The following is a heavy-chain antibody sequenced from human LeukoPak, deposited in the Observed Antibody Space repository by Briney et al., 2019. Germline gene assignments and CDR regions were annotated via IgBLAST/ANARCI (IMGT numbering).Heavy chain of an antibody. D-gene: IGHD1-1*01. CDR2: ISSSSSYI. J-gene: IGHJ4*02. Sequence: GGSLRLSCAASGFTFSSYWMSWVRQALGKGLEWVSSISSSSSYIYYADSVKGRFTISRDNAKNSLYLQMNSLRAEDTAVYYCAKTGTPWFYFDYWGQGTLVTVSS. V-gene: IGHV3-21*04. CDR3: AKTGTPWFYFDY. CDR1: GFTFSSYW.